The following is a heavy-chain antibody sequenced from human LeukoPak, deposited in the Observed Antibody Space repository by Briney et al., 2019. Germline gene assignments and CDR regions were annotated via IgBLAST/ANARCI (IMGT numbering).Heavy chain of an antibody. J-gene: IGHJ6*03. CDR3: ARLYYYDSSGYYHNYYYYYMDV. CDR2: IYHSGST. V-gene: IGHV4-38-2*02. CDR1: GYSISSGYY. Sequence: SETLSLTCTVSGYSISSGYYWGWIRQPPGKGLKWIGSIYHSGSTYYNPSLKSRVTISVDTSKNQFSLKLSSVTAADTAVYYCARLYYYDSSGYYHNYYYYYMDVWGKGTTVTVSS. D-gene: IGHD3-22*01.